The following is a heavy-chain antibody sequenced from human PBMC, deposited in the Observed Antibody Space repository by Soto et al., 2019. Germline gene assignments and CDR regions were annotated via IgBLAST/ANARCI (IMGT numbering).Heavy chain of an antibody. CDR2: ISGSGIST. CDR3: ARDPGAITVAGNFDY. V-gene: IGHV3-23*01. Sequence: EVPLLESGGGLVQPGGSLRLSCAASAFTFSSYAMSWVRQSPGKGLEWVSGISGSGISTYYADSVKGRFSISRDNSKNTLYLQMDSLRAEDTAVYYCARDPGAITVAGNFDYWGQGTLVNVSS. J-gene: IGHJ4*02. D-gene: IGHD6-19*01. CDR1: AFTFSSYA.